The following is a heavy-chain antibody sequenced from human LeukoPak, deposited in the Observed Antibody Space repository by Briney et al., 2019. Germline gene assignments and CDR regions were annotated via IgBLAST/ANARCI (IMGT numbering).Heavy chain of an antibody. V-gene: IGHV3-74*01. J-gene: IGHJ3*02. CDR3: ARVSPRLRYFDWLSDHTRDHTAFDI. D-gene: IGHD3-9*01. Sequence: PGGSLRLSCAASGFTFSSYWMHWVRQAPGKGLVWVSRINSDGSSTNYADSVKGRFTVSRDNAKNTLYVQMNSLRAEDTAVYYCARVSPRLRYFDWLSDHTRDHTAFDIWGQGTMVTVSS. CDR2: INSDGSST. CDR1: GFTFSSYW.